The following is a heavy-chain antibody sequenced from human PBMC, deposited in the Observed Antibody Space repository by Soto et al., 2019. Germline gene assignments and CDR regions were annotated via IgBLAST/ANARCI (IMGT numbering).Heavy chain of an antibody. CDR3: AREVAGYLSY. Sequence: GASVKVSCKASGYTFTSYYMHWVRQAPGQGLEWMGWMNPNSGNTGYAQKFQGRVTMTRNTSISTAYMELSSLRSEDTAVYYCAREVAGYLSYWGQGTLVTVSS. CDR1: GYTFTSYY. D-gene: IGHD6-19*01. CDR2: MNPNSGNT. V-gene: IGHV1-8*01. J-gene: IGHJ4*02.